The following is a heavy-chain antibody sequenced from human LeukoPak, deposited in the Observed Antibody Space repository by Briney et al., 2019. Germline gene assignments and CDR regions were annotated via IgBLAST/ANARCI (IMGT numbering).Heavy chain of an antibody. V-gene: IGHV1-2*06. CDR1: GYTFTGYY. CDR2: INPNSGGT. CDR3: ARVPRYYYGMDV. Sequence: ASVKVSCKASGYTFTGYYMHWVRQAPGQGLEWMGRINPNSGGTNYAQKFQGRVTMTRDTSISTAYMELSRLRSDDTAVYYCARVPRYYYGMDVWGQGTTVTVSS. J-gene: IGHJ6*02.